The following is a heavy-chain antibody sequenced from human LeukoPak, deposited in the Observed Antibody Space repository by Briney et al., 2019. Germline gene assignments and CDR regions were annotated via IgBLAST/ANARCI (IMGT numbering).Heavy chain of an antibody. J-gene: IGHJ4*02. D-gene: IGHD6-19*01. V-gene: IGHV3-30*02. CDR2: IRYDGSNK. CDR1: GFTFSSYG. Sequence: GGSLRLSCAASGFTFSSYGMHWVRQAPGKGLEWVAFIRYDGSNKYYADSVKGRFTISRDNSKNTLYLQMNSLRAEDTAVYYCAKDLSSPKFINSSGWYYFDYWGQGTLVTVSS. CDR3: AKDLSSPKFINSSGWYYFDY.